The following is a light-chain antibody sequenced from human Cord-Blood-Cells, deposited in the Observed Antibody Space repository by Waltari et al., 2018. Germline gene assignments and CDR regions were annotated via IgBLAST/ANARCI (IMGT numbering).Light chain of an antibody. CDR1: QSISSY. CDR2: AAS. CDR3: QQSYSTPYT. V-gene: IGKV1-39*01. J-gene: IGKJ2*01. Sequence: IQLTQSPSYLPASVGDRVTITCRASQSISSYLNWYQQKPGKVPKLLIYAASSLQSGVPSRFSGSGSGTDFTLTISSLQPEDFATYYCQQSYSTPYTFGQGTKLEIK.